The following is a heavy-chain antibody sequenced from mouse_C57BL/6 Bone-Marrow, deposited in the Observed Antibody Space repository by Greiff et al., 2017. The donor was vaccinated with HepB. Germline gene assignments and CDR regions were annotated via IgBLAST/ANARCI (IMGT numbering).Heavy chain of an antibody. D-gene: IGHD2-5*01. V-gene: IGHV5-6*02. CDR2: ISSGGSYT. J-gene: IGHJ2*01. CDR3: ARRGSNFYYFDY. CDR1: GFTFSSYG. Sequence: EVKLEESGGDLVKPGGSLKLSCAASGFTFSSYGMSWVRQTPDKRLEWVATISSGGSYTYYPDSVKGRFTISRDNAKNTLYLQMSSLKSEDTAMYYCARRGSNFYYFDYWGQGTTLTVSS.